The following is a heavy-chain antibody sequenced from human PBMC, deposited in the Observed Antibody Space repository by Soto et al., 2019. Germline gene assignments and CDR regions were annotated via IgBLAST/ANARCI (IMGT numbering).Heavy chain of an antibody. CDR1: GYTFTSYG. Sequence: VASVKVSCKASGYTFTSYGISWVRQAPGQGLEWMGWISAYNGNTNYAQKLQGRVTMTTDTSTSTAYMELRSLRSDDTAVYYCAADYDFWSGYYTPYYGLAVWGQGTTVTVSS. V-gene: IGHV1-18*01. CDR2: ISAYNGNT. J-gene: IGHJ6*02. CDR3: AADYDFWSGYYTPYYGLAV. D-gene: IGHD3-3*01.